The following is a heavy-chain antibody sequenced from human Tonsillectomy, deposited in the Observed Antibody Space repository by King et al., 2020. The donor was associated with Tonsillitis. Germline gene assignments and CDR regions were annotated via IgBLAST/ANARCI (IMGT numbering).Heavy chain of an antibody. D-gene: IGHD3-10*01. V-gene: IGHV5-51*01. CDR2: IYPGDSDT. CDR1: GYSFTNYW. CDR3: ARFPSYYYGSGSYYYN. J-gene: IGHJ4*02. Sequence: VQLVESGAEVKKPGESLKISCKGSGYSFTNYWIGWVRQMPGKGLEWMGIIYPGDSDTRYSLSFQGQVTISADKSISTAYLQWSSLKASDSAMYYCARFPSYYYGSGSYYYNWGQGTLVTVSS.